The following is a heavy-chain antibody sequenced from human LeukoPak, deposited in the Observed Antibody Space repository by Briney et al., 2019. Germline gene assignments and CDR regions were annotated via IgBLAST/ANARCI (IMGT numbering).Heavy chain of an antibody. V-gene: IGHV3-23*01. D-gene: IGHD3-16*02. Sequence: SGGSLRLSCAASGFTFSSYAMSWVRQAPGKGLEWVSAISGSGGSTYYADSVKGRFTISRDNSKNTLYLQMNSLRAEDTAVYYCTKSRSHYRLYYYGMDVWGQGTTVTVSS. J-gene: IGHJ6*02. CDR2: ISGSGGST. CDR1: GFTFSSYA. CDR3: TKSRSHYRLYYYGMDV.